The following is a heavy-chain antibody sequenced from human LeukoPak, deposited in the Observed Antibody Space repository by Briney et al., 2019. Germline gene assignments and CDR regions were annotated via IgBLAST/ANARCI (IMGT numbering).Heavy chain of an antibody. Sequence: PGGSLRLSCAASGFTFSSYSMNWVRQAPGKGLEWVSHISSSSSTIYYADSVKGRFTISRDNAKNSLYLQMNSLRAEDTAVYYCARDLGQYYDTSDNWFDPWGQGTLVTVSS. CDR3: ARDLGQYYDTSDNWFDP. CDR2: ISSSSSTI. V-gene: IGHV3-48*01. D-gene: IGHD3-22*01. J-gene: IGHJ5*02. CDR1: GFTFSSYS.